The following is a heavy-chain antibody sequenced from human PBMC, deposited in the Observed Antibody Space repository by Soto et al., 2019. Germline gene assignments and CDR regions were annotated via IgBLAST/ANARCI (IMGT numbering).Heavy chain of an antibody. CDR2: ITGSGGTT. Sequence: EVHLLESGGGLVQPGGSLRLSCVASGFTFSDYAMRWVRQAPGKGLEWVSDITGSGGTTYYADSVKGRFTISRDNPKNTLYMQMNSLRAEETAVDYCAKDLLDFWSGYTSPGLNWGQGTMVTVSS. CDR3: AKDLLDFWSGYTSPGLN. V-gene: IGHV3-23*01. D-gene: IGHD3-3*01. CDR1: GFTFSDYA. J-gene: IGHJ4*02.